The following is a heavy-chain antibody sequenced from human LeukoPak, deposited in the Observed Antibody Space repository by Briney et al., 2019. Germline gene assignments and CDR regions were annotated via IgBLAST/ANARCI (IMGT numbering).Heavy chain of an antibody. CDR3: AKVTKRYYDFWSGYLPPYYYMDV. J-gene: IGHJ6*03. V-gene: IGHV3-33*06. Sequence: GRSLRLSCAASGFTFSSYGMHWVRQAPGKGLEWVADIWYDGSNKYYADSVKGRFTISRDNSKNTLYLQMNSLRAEDTAVYYCAKVTKRYYDFWSGYLPPYYYMDVWGKGTTVTVSS. CDR1: GFTFSSYG. CDR2: IWYDGSNK. D-gene: IGHD3-3*01.